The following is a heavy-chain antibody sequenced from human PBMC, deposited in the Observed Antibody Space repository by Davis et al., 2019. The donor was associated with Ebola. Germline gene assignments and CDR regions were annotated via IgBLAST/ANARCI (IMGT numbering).Heavy chain of an antibody. D-gene: IGHD1-26*01. CDR1: GFTFTSSA. J-gene: IGHJ6*02. CDR3: ARRSFRYYYGMDV. V-gene: IGHV1-58*01. CDR2: IVVGSGNT. Sequence: SVKVSCKASGFTFTSSAVQWVRQARGQRLEWIGWIVVGSGNTNYAQKFQGRVTMTRDTSTSTVYMELSSLRSEDTAVYYCARRSFRYYYGMDVWGQGTTVTVSS.